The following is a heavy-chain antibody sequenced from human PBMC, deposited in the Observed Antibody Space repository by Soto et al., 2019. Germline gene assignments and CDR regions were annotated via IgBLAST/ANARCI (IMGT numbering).Heavy chain of an antibody. CDR2: IYYSGST. CDR3: ARVRYGDYRIDY. D-gene: IGHD4-17*01. V-gene: IGHV4-31*03. CDR1: GGSISSGGYY. J-gene: IGHJ4*02. Sequence: SETLSLTCTVSGGSISSGGYYWSWIRQHPGKGLEWIGYIYYSGSTYYNPSLKSRVTISVDTSKNQFSLKLSSVTAADTAVYYCARVRYGDYRIDYWGQGTLVTVSS.